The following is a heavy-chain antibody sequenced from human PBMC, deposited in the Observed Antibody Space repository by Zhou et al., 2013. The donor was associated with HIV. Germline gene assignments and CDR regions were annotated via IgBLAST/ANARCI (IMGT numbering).Heavy chain of an antibody. D-gene: IGHD1-26*01. CDR2: VIPLFRTT. J-gene: IGHJ4*02. V-gene: IGHV1-69*05. CDR1: GGTFNIYS. CDR3: AISDEGWDSVEGY. Sequence: QVQLVQSGAEVKKPGSSVKVSCKASGGTFNIYSINWVRQAPGQALEWMGRVIPLFRTTNYAPKFQGRVTMTTDGSTSTAYMELSSLTSEDTAVYYCAISDEGWDSVEGYWGQGTLVTVSS.